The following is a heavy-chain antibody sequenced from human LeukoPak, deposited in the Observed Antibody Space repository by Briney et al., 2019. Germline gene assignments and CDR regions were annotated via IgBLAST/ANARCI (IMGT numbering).Heavy chain of an antibody. V-gene: IGHV3-74*01. CDR3: AKWATRYSSSWYGDY. D-gene: IGHD6-13*01. CDR2: LNTDGSTT. Sequence: GGSLRLSCAASGFTFSSYWMHWVRQAPGKGLVWVSRLNTDGSTTPYADSVKGRFTISRDNAKNTLYLQMNSLRAEDTAVYYCAKWATRYSSSWYGDYWGQGTLVTVSS. J-gene: IGHJ4*02. CDR1: GFTFSSYW.